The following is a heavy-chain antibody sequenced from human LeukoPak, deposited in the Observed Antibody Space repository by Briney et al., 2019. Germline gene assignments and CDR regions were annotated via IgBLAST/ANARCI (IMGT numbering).Heavy chain of an antibody. Sequence: PSETLSLTCTVSGGSISSSSYYWGWTRQPPGKGLEWIGSIYYSGSTYYNPSLKSRVTISVDTSKNQFSLKLSSVTAADTAVYYCARDVDGGCSSTSCSSVPNWFDPWGQGTLVTVSS. CDR2: IYYSGST. J-gene: IGHJ5*02. CDR3: ARDVDGGCSSTSCSSVPNWFDP. D-gene: IGHD2-2*01. CDR1: GGSISSSSYY. V-gene: IGHV4-39*07.